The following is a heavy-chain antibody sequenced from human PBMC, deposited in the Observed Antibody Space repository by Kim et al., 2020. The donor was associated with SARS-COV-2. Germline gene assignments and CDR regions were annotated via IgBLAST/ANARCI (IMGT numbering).Heavy chain of an antibody. J-gene: IGHJ4*02. D-gene: IGHD6-6*01. Sequence: AAPVKGRFTISRDDSKNTLYLQMNSLKTEDTAVYYCTTKGNTIAARPFDYWGQGTLVTVSS. CDR3: TTKGNTIAARPFDY. V-gene: IGHV3-15*01.